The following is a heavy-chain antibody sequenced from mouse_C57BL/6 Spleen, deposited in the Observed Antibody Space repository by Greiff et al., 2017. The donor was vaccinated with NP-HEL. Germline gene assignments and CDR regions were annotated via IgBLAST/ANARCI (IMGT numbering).Heavy chain of an antibody. J-gene: IGHJ4*01. CDR2: IYPGDGDT. Sequence: VKLQESGPELVKPGASVKISCKASGYAFSSSWMNWVKQRPGKGLEWIGRIYPGDGDTNYNGKFKGKATLTADKSSSTAYMQLSSLTSEDSAVYFCARVGSSGYPYAMDYWGQGTSVTVSS. D-gene: IGHD3-2*02. CDR3: ARVGSSGYPYAMDY. V-gene: IGHV1-82*01. CDR1: GYAFSSSW.